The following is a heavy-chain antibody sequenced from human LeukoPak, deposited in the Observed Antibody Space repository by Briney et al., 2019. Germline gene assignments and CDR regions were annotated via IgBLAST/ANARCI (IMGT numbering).Heavy chain of an antibody. D-gene: IGHD6-19*01. CDR3: ARDPPFGSGWSQNHFDH. Sequence: PGRSLRLSCAASGFTFDTYAMHWVRQAPGKGLEWVALISYDGGNIYYAPSVQGRFTISRDNSQNILYLQMNSLRPEDTAVYYCARDPPFGSGWSQNHFDHWGQGTLVTVSS. V-gene: IGHV3-30*04. J-gene: IGHJ4*02. CDR1: GFTFDTYA. CDR2: ISYDGGNI.